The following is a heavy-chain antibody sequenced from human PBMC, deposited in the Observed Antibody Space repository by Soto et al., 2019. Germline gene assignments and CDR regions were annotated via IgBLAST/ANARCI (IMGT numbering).Heavy chain of an antibody. CDR1: GASIRGSYDF. D-gene: IGHD2-2*01. Sequence: SETLSLTCTVTGASIRGSYDFWGWIRQPPGEGLELLGYVYSTGSTYYNPSLKSRISMSVDTSKNQFSLILSSVSSAYTAVYYCSRDAIRRSAAMTTHWGLGTRVTVSS. J-gene: IGHJ4*02. CDR2: VYSTGST. V-gene: IGHV4-30-4*08. CDR3: SRDAIRRSAAMTTH.